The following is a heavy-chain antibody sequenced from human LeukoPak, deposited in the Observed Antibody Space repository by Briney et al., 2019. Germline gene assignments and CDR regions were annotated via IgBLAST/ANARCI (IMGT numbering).Heavy chain of an antibody. CDR2: IKEDGSRT. J-gene: IGHJ3*02. Sequence: GGSLRLSCVASGFTFSSYWMTWVRQAPGRGLERVTNIKEDGSRTYYMDSVKGRFTISRDNAKSSLYLQMNSLRAEDRVVYYCAREIPGELNAFDIWGQGTMVTVSS. CDR3: AREIPGELNAFDI. V-gene: IGHV3-7*01. D-gene: IGHD2-2*01. CDR1: GFTFSSYW.